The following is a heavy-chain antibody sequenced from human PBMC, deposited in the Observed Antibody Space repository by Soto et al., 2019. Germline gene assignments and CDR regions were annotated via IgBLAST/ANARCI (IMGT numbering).Heavy chain of an antibody. CDR3: IQSRCGGDCLQSYASHYYYGLDV. D-gene: IGHD2-21*02. CDR1: GFSLSTSGVG. V-gene: IGHV2-5*02. CDR2: IYWDDDK. Sequence: QITLKESGPTLVKPTQTLTLTCTFSGFSLSTSGVGVGWIRQPPGKALEWLALIYWDDDKRYSPSLRSRLTISKDTSKNQLVLTMTNMDPADTATYYCIQSRCGGDCLQSYASHYYYGLDVWGQGTTVAVSS. J-gene: IGHJ6*02.